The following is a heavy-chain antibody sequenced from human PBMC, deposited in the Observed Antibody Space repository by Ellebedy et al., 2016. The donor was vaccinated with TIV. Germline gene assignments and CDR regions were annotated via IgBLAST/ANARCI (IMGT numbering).Heavy chain of an antibody. CDR1: GFTFSSYD. CDR2: IGTAGDT. CDR3: ARVLAPRATHDYYYYGMDV. Sequence: GGSLRLXCAASGFTFSSYDMHWVRQATGKGLEWVSAIGTAGDTYYPGSVKGRFTISRENAKNSLYLQMNSLRAEDTAVYYCARVLAPRATHDYYYYGMDVWGQGTTVTVSS. V-gene: IGHV3-13*01. J-gene: IGHJ6*02. D-gene: IGHD3-3*01.